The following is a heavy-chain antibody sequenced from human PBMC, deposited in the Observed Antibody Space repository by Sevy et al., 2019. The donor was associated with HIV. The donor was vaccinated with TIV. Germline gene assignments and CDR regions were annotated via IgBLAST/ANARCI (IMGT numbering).Heavy chain of an antibody. D-gene: IGHD3-22*01. J-gene: IGHJ4*02. Sequence: ASVKVSCKVSGYTLTQLSMHWVRQAPGKGLEWMGTFDPEGGKTIYAQRFQGRVTMTEDKSTDTAYMQLTSLRSEDTAVFYCAITKDYYDSSGYPFDYWGLGTLVTVSS. V-gene: IGHV1-24*01. CDR1: GYTLTQLS. CDR3: AITKDYYDSSGYPFDY. CDR2: FDPEGGKT.